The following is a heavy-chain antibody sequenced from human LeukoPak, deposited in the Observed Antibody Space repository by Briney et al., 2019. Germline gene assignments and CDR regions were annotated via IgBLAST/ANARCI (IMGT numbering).Heavy chain of an antibody. D-gene: IGHD3-22*01. CDR1: GYSFTSYW. CDR2: IYPGDSDT. Sequence: GESLKISCQGSGYSFTSYWIGWVRQMPGKGLEWMGIIYPGDSDTRYSPSSQGQVTISADKSISTAYLQWSSLKASDTAMYYCARVTYYYDSSGYAIWIFDPWGQGTLVTVSS. J-gene: IGHJ5*02. V-gene: IGHV5-51*01. CDR3: ARVTYYYDSSGYAIWIFDP.